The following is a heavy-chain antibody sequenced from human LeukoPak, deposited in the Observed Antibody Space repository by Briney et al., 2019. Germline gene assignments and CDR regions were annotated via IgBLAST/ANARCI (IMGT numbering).Heavy chain of an antibody. CDR2: INPNSGGT. CDR3: ATAPPRLRYHLDY. V-gene: IGHV1-2*02. Sequence: ASVKVSCKASGGTFSSYAISWVRQAPGQGLEWMGWINPNSGGTNYAQKFQGRVTMTRDTSISTAYMELSRLRSEDTAVYYCATAPPRLRYHLDYWGQGTLVTVSS. CDR1: GGTFSSYA. J-gene: IGHJ4*02. D-gene: IGHD3-9*01.